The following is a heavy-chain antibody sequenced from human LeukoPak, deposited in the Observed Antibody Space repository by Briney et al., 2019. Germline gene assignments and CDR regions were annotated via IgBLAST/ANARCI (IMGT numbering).Heavy chain of an antibody. D-gene: IGHD2-15*01. CDR2: ISGNGRST. J-gene: IGHJ3*02. V-gene: IGHV3-64*01. CDR1: GFTFSTYA. Sequence: GGSLRLSCTASGFTFSTYATHWVRQAPGKGLEYVSGISGNGRSTFYANSVKGRFTVSRDNSKDTLYLQMGSLGAEDMAVYYCTRDIGRLRGDAFDIWGQGTMVTVSS. CDR3: TRDIGRLRGDAFDI.